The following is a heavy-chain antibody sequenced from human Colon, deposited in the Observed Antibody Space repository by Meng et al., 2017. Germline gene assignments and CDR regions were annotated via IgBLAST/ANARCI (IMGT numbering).Heavy chain of an antibody. J-gene: IGHJ5*02. CDR3: ARDRKHYGERGWFDP. Sequence: HVSLQASGPRLVKPSQSLSLTCTVSAGSISSGDYSWSWIRQPPGKGLEWIGYIYYSVSTYSNASLKSRVTISIDRSKNQFSLKLSSVTAADTAVYSCARDRKHYGERGWFDPWGQGTLVTVSS. D-gene: IGHD4-17*01. V-gene: IGHV4-30-4*01. CDR2: IYYSVST. CDR1: AGSISSGDYS.